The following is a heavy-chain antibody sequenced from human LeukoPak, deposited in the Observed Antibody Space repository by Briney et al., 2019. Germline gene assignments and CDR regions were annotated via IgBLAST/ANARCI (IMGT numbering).Heavy chain of an antibody. CDR1: GFTFSSYA. J-gene: IGHJ5*02. CDR3: AKGGPLVVPAARRWFDP. CDR2: ISGSGGST. D-gene: IGHD2-2*01. Sequence: PGGSLRLSCAASGFTFSSYAMSWVSQAPGKGLEWVSAISGSGGSTYYADSVKGRFTISRDNSKNTLYLQMNSLRAEDTAVYYCAKGGPLVVPAARRWFDPWGQGTLVTVSS. V-gene: IGHV3-23*01.